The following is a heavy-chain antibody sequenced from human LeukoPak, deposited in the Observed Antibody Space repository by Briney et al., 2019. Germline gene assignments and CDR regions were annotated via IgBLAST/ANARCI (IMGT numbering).Heavy chain of an antibody. V-gene: IGHV4-39*01. CDR2: IYYSGST. CDR3: ARRPIAVAGTRGDYFDY. CDR1: GGSISSSNYY. D-gene: IGHD6-19*01. J-gene: IGHJ4*02. Sequence: KPSETLSLTCTVSGGSISSSNYYWGWIRQPPGKGLEWIGSIYYSGSTYYNPSLKSRVTISVDTSNNQFSLKLSSVTAADTAVYYCARRPIAVAGTRGDYFDYWGQGTLVTVSS.